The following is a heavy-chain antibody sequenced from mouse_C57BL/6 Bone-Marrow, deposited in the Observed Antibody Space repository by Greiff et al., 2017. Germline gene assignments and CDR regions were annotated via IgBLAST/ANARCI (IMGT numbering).Heavy chain of an antibody. CDR1: GYTFTSYW. CDR2: IYPGSGSN. CDR3: ARQLRGGLAY. Sequence: QVQLKQPGAELVQPGASVKMSCKASGYTFTSYWITWVKQRPGQGLEWIGDIYPGSGSNTYNEKFKSKATLTVDTTSSTAYMQLSSLTSEDSAVYCCARQLRGGLAYWGQGTLVTVSA. J-gene: IGHJ3*01. D-gene: IGHD3-2*02. V-gene: IGHV1-55*01.